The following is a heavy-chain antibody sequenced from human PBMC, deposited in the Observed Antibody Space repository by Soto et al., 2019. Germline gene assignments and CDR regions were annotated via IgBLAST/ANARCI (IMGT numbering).Heavy chain of an antibody. CDR3: ARHVGSCYSCFDY. D-gene: IGHD2-15*01. V-gene: IGHV4-39*01. Sequence: TSETLSLTCTVSGGSISSSSYYWGWIRQPPGEGLEWIGSIYYSGSTYYNPSLKSRVTISVDTSKNQFSLKLSSVTAADTAVYYCARHVGSCYSCFDYWGQGTLVTVSS. CDR2: IYYSGST. J-gene: IGHJ4*02. CDR1: GGSISSSSYY.